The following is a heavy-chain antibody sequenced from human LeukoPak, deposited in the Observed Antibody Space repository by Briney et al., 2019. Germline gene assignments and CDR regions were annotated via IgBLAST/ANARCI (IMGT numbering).Heavy chain of an antibody. CDR2: IHHSETT. CDR1: GGSISSYY. J-gene: IGHJ6*03. D-gene: IGHD1-14*01. Sequence: SETLSLTCTVSGGSISSYYWSWIRQPPGKGLEWIGTIHHSETTNYNPSFKSRVTISVDTSKNQFSLKLNSVTAADTAVYYCARFPGGAEYRHYYYMDVWGKGTTVTVSS. V-gene: IGHV4-59*01. CDR3: ARFPGGAEYRHYYYMDV.